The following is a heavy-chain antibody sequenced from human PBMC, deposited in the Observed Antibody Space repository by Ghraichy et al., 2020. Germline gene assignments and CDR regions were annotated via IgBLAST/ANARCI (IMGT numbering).Heavy chain of an antibody. D-gene: IGHD6-13*01. CDR2: IYYSGST. CDR3: ARHGPLGVRQQGWFDP. CDR1: GGSISSYY. V-gene: IGHV4-59*08. Sequence: SQTLSLTCTVSGGSISSYYWSWIRQPPGKGLEWMGYIYYSGSTNYNPSLKSRVTISVDTSKNQFSLKLSSVTAADTAVYYCARHGPLGVRQQGWFDPWGQGTLVTVSS. J-gene: IGHJ5*02.